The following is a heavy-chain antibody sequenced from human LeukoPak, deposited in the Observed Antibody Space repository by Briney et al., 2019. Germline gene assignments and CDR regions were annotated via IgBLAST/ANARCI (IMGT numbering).Heavy chain of an antibody. CDR2: TYPGDSDT. CDR3: ARHQGFSSAWYADF. J-gene: IGHJ4*02. Sequence: GESLKISCKAFGYSFTNYWIGWVRQMPGKGLEWMGITYPGDSDTRYSQSFQGQVTISADKSISTAYLQWSSLKASDTAMYYCARHQGFSSAWYADFWGQGTLVTVAS. V-gene: IGHV5-51*01. D-gene: IGHD6-19*01. CDR1: GYSFTNYW.